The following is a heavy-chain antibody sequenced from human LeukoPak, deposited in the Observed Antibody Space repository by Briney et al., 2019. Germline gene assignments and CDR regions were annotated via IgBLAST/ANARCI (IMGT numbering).Heavy chain of an antibody. J-gene: IGHJ6*02. V-gene: IGHV1-2*04. CDR1: GYTFTGYY. CDR2: INPNSGGT. Sequence: ASVKVSCKASGYTFTGYYMHWVRQAPGQGLEWMGWINPNSGGTNYAQKFQGWVTMTRDTSISTAYMELSRLRSDDTAVYYCARAYCGGDCYLGYYYYGMDVWGQGTTVTVSS. CDR3: ARAYCGGDCYLGYYYYGMDV. D-gene: IGHD2-21*02.